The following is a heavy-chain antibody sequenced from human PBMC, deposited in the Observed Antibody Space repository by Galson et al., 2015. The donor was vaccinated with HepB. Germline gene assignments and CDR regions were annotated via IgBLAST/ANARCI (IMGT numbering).Heavy chain of an antibody. CDR3: AKLIVGFLETGGD. Sequence: SLRLSCAASGFTFSSYAMSWVRQAPGKGLEWVSAISGSGGSTYYADSVKGRFTISRDNSKNTLYLQMNSLRAEDTAVYYCAKLIVGFLETGGDWGQGTLVTVSS. J-gene: IGHJ4*02. CDR1: GFTFSSYA. V-gene: IGHV3-23*01. CDR2: ISGSGGST. D-gene: IGHD3-3*02.